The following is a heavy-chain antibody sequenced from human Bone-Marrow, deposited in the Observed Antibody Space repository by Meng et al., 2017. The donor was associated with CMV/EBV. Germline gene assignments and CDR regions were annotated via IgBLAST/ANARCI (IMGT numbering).Heavy chain of an antibody. J-gene: IGHJ4*02. D-gene: IGHD2-2*01. CDR1: GFSFDDYA. CDR3: ARDQGHCSSTSCYWGPFDY. Sequence: GGSLRLSCASSGFSFDDYAMSWVRQVPGKGLEWVSGLNWNGGTRAYADSVKGRFSISRDNSKTSLYLQMNSLRAEDTAFYYCARDQGHCSSTSCYWGPFDYWGQRALVAASS. CDR2: LNWNGGTR. V-gene: IGHV3-20*04.